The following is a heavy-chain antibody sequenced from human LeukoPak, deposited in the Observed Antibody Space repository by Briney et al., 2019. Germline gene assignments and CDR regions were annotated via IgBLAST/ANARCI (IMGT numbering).Heavy chain of an antibody. J-gene: IGHJ4*02. CDR3: AQTGGKDLGSSGWLNY. CDR2: IYWDDDK. Sequence: SGPTLVKPTQTLTLTCTFSGFSLSTSGVGVGWIRQPPGKALEWLALIYWDDDKRYSPSLKSRLTITKDTSKNQAVLTMTNMDPVDTATYYCAQTGGKDLGSSGWLNYWGQGTLVTVSS. V-gene: IGHV2-5*02. CDR1: GFSLSTSGVG. D-gene: IGHD6-19*01.